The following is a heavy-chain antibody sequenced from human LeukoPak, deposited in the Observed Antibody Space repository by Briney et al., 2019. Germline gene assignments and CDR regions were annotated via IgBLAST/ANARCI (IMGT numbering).Heavy chain of an antibody. J-gene: IGHJ4*02. Sequence: PGGSLRLSCAASGFTFSSYAMSWVRQAPGRGLEWVSAISGSGGSTYYADSVKGRFTISRDNSKNALYLQMNSLRAEDTAVYYCAKDRQYQMLYDYWGQGTLVTVSS. CDR2: ISGSGGST. V-gene: IGHV3-23*01. CDR3: AKDRQYQMLYDY. CDR1: GFTFSSYA. D-gene: IGHD2-2*02.